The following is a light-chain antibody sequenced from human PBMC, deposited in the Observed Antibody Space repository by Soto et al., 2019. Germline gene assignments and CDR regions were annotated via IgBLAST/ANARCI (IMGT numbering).Light chain of an antibody. CDR3: QQYNNWLPWT. Sequence: EIVMTQSPATLSVSPGARATLSCRASQSVSSNLAWYQQKPGQAPRLLIYGASTRATGIPARFSGSGSGTEFTLTISSLQSEDFAVYYCQQYNNWLPWTFGQGTKVEIK. CDR1: QSVSSN. CDR2: GAS. J-gene: IGKJ1*01. V-gene: IGKV3-15*01.